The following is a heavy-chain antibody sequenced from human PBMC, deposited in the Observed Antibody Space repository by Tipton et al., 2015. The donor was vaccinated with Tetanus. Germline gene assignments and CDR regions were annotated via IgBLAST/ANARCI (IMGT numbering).Heavy chain of an antibody. Sequence: TLSLTCTVSGASISSGGYFWSWIRQHPGKGLEWIGEVHHSGSTKYNPSLKSRVTILADTSKDQFSLRLSSVTAADTAVYYCARGVDRTKAGIDWGQGTLVTVSS. CDR2: VHHSGST. CDR3: ARGVDRTKAGID. CDR1: GASISSGGYF. J-gene: IGHJ4*02. D-gene: IGHD5-12*01. V-gene: IGHV4-31*03.